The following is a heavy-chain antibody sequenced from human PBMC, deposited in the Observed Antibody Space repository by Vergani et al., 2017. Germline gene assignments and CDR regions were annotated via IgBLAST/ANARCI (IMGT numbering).Heavy chain of an antibody. J-gene: IGHJ3*02. CDR2: INHSGST. V-gene: IGHV4-34*01. CDR3: AREARRITMVRGVLGAFDI. D-gene: IGHD3-10*01. CDR1: GGSFSGYY. Sequence: QVQLQQWGAGLLKPSETLSLTCAVYGGSFSGYYWSWIHQPPGKGLEWIGEINHSGSTNYNPSLKSRVTISVDTSKNQFSLKLSSVTAADTAVYYCAREARRITMVRGVLGAFDIWGQGTMVTVSS.